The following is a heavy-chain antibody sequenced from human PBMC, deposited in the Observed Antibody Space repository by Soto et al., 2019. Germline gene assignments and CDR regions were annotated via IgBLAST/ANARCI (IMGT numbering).Heavy chain of an antibody. J-gene: IGHJ3*02. V-gene: IGHV1-18*01. CDR3: AAYSVDVSDAATIPPDHAFDI. CDR1: GYTFASYG. D-gene: IGHD1-26*01. CDR2: ISGYNGNT. Sequence: QVHLVQSGAEVKKPGASVKVSCRASGYTFASYGISWVRQAPGQGLEWMVWISGYNGNTKYAQKFQGRVTMSTDRSTSAVSMELRSLRSDDTPAYYCAAYSVDVSDAATIPPDHAFDIWGQGTMVTVSA.